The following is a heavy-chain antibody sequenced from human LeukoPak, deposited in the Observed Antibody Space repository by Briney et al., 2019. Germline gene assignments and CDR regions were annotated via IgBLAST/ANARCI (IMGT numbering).Heavy chain of an antibody. Sequence: GASVKVSCKASGYTFTGYYIHWVRQAPGQGLEWMGMINPSGGSTTYAQKFQGRVTMTRDMSTSTVYMELSSLRSDDTAVYYCARSRVGATGYYFDYWGQGTLVTVSS. CDR2: INPSGGST. CDR1: GYTFTGYY. CDR3: ARSRVGATGYYFDY. D-gene: IGHD1-26*01. V-gene: IGHV1-46*01. J-gene: IGHJ4*02.